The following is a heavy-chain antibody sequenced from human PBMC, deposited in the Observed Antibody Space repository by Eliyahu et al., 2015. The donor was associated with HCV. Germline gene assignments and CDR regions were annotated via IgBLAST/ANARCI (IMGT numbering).Heavy chain of an antibody. CDR2: IKSKTDGGTT. J-gene: IGHJ6*02. V-gene: IGHV3-15*07. D-gene: IGHD3-10*01. CDR1: GFXFRXAW. CDR3: TTGSGSKRQYYYYGMDV. Sequence: EVQLVESGGGLVKPGGSLSLSCAXSGFXFRXAWXNWVRQAPGKGLXWVGRIKSKTDGGTTDYAAPVKGRFTISRDDSKNTLYLQMNSLKTEDTAVYYCTTGSGSKRQYYYYGMDVWGQGTTVTVSS.